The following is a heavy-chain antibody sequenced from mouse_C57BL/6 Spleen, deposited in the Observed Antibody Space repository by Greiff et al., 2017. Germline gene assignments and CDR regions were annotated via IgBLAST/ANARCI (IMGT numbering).Heavy chain of an antibody. CDR2: IDPSDSYT. D-gene: IGHD1-1*01. Sequence: VQLQQPGAELVMPGASVKLSCKASGYTFTSYWMHWVKQRPGQGLEWIGEIDPSDSYTNYNQKFKGKSTLTVDKSSSTAYMQLSSLTSEDSAVYYCARGHHGSSYGYFDVWGTGTTVTVSS. CDR1: GYTFTSYW. J-gene: IGHJ1*03. V-gene: IGHV1-69*01. CDR3: ARGHHGSSYGYFDV.